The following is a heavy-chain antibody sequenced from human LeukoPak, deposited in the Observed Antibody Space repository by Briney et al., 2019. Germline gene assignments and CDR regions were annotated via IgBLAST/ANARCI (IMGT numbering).Heavy chain of an antibody. Sequence: SETLSLTCSVSGGSIGSSNNYWAWIRQPPGKGLEWIGTIYYSGTIYYNPSLKSRVTISVDTSKNQFSLKLSSVTAADTAVYYCARHRTYYYDSSGYGNFDYWGQGTLVTVSS. CDR2: IYYSGTI. V-gene: IGHV4-39*01. D-gene: IGHD3-22*01. J-gene: IGHJ4*02. CDR3: ARHRTYYYDSSGYGNFDY. CDR1: GGSIGSSNNY.